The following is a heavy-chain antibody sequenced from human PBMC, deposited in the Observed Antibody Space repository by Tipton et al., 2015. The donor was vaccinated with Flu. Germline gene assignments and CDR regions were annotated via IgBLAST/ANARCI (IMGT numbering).Heavy chain of an antibody. V-gene: IGHV5-51*03. CDR1: GYTFSSYW. Sequence: VQLVQSGAEVKKPGESVKISCEGSGYTFSSYWIAWVRQMPGKGLQWMGIIYPGDSKTKFSPSFQGQVTISADKSISTTYLQWSSLKASDTAMYYCVRERKGYFEYWGQGTLVTVSS. J-gene: IGHJ4*02. D-gene: IGHD5-24*01. CDR2: IYPGDSKT. CDR3: VRERKGYFEY.